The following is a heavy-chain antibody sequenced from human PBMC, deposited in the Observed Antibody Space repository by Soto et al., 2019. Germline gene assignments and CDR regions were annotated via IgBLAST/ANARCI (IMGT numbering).Heavy chain of an antibody. Sequence: ITLKESGPTLVKPTQTLTLTCTFSGFSLSTSGVGVGWIRQPPGKALEWLALIYWDDDKRYSPSLKSRLTITKCTAKNQVVLTMTNMDPVDTASYYCAQRMYNWYYLFGGVVAATDAFDIWGQGTMVTVSS. V-gene: IGHV2-5*02. CDR3: AQRMYNWYYLFGGVVAATDAFDI. CDR1: GFSLSTSGVG. CDR2: IYWDDDK. J-gene: IGHJ3*02. D-gene: IGHD2-15*01.